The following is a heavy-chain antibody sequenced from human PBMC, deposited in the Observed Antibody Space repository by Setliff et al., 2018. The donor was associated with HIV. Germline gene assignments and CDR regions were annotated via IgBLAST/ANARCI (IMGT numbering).Heavy chain of an antibody. D-gene: IGHD6-13*01. CDR3: AREGVAADDDEWYFFDH. Sequence: ASLKVSCKASGYTFNNYGINWMRQAPGLGLEWMGWISGYNGNTNYAQKFQDRVTLTTDTSTGTVYMEVRRLRSDDTAVYFCAREGVAADDDEWYFFDHWGQGTLVTVSS. CDR2: ISGYNGNT. V-gene: IGHV1-18*01. CDR1: GYTFNNYG. J-gene: IGHJ4*02.